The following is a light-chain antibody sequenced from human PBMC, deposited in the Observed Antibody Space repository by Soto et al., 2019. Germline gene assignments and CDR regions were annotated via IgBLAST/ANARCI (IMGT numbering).Light chain of an antibody. CDR2: GAS. CDR3: QQYNNWPWT. Sequence: EIVMTQSPATLSVSPGERATLSCRASQSVSSNLAWYQQKPGQAPRLLICGASTRATGIPARFSGSGSGTEFTFTISSLKTDDLAVYYCQQYNNWPWTFGQGHKVEIK. V-gene: IGKV3-15*01. J-gene: IGKJ1*01. CDR1: QSVSSN.